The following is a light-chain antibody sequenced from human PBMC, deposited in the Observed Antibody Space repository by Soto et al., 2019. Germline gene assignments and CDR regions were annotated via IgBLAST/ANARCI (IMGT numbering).Light chain of an antibody. CDR2: GAS. Sequence: DIQMTQSPSSLSASVGDRVTITCQASQDIKKNVNWYQQKPGKVPKVLIYGASALQSGVPSKFSGSGSGTHFTLTINSLQPEECATYFCQQYESYPYTLGQGTKVDIK. CDR3: QQYESYPYT. J-gene: IGKJ2*01. CDR1: QDIKKN. V-gene: IGKV1-33*01.